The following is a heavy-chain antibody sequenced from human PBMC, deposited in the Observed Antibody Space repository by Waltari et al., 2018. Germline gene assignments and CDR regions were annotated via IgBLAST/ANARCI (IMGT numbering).Heavy chain of an antibody. CDR3: ARSYYYDSSGYVWAFDY. J-gene: IGHJ4*02. V-gene: IGHV1-8*01. CDR1: GYTFTSYD. Sequence: QVQLVQSGAEVKKPGASVKVSCKASGYTFTSYDINWVRQATGQGLEWMGWMNPNSGNTGYAQKFQGRVTMTRNTSISTAYMELSSLRSEDTAVYYCARSYYYDSSGYVWAFDYWGQGTLVTVSS. CDR2: MNPNSGNT. D-gene: IGHD3-22*01.